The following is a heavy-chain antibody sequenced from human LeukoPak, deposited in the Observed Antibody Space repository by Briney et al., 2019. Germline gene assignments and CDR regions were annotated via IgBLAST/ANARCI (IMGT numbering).Heavy chain of an antibody. J-gene: IGHJ4*02. Sequence: PGGSLRLSCAASGFMFSSYWMSWVRQPPGKGLEWIGSIYYSGNTYYNASLKSQVSISIDTSKNQFSLRLTSVTAADTAVYYCARQTGSGLFILPGGQGTLVTVSS. CDR2: IYYSGNT. D-gene: IGHD3/OR15-3a*01. V-gene: IGHV4-39*01. CDR1: GFMFSSYW. CDR3: ARQTGSGLFILP.